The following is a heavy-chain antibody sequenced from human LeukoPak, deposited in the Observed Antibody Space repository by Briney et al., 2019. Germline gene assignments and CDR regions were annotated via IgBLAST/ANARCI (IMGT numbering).Heavy chain of an antibody. CDR3: AKRSGQWGKGFDY. V-gene: IGHV4-39*01. J-gene: IGHJ4*02. D-gene: IGHD2-15*01. CDR1: GGSISSSSYY. CDR2: IYYSGST. Sequence: PSETLSLTCTVSGGSISSSSYYWGWIRQPPGKGLEWIGSIYYSGSTYYNPSLKSRVTISVDTSKDQFSLKLSSVTAADTAVYYCAKRSGQWGKGFDYWGQGTLVTVSS.